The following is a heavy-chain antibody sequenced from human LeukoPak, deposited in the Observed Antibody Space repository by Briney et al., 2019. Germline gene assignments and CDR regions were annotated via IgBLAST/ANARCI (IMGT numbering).Heavy chain of an antibody. CDR3: ARYDGNYYYYYMDV. V-gene: IGHV1-2*02. D-gene: IGHD4-23*01. CDR1: GYTFTGYY. J-gene: IGHJ6*03. CDR2: INPNSGGT. Sequence: GASVKVSCKASGYTFTGYYTHWVRQAPGQGLEWMGWINPNSGGTNYAQKFQGRVTMTRDTSISTAYMELSRLRSDDTAVYYCARYDGNYYYYYMDVWGKGTTVTVSS.